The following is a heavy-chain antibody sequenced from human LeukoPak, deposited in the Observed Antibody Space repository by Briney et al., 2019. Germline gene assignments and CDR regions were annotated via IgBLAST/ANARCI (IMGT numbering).Heavy chain of an antibody. CDR2: IIPIFGTA. Sequence: GASVKVSCKASGGTFSSYAISRVRQAPGQGLEWMGGIIPIFGTANYAQKFQGRVTITADESTSPAYMELSSLRSEDTAVYYCARVYSLPLSSSRTFNWFDPWGQGTLVTVSS. D-gene: IGHD6-13*01. CDR3: ARVYSLPLSSSRTFNWFDP. CDR1: GGTFSSYA. J-gene: IGHJ5*02. V-gene: IGHV1-69*01.